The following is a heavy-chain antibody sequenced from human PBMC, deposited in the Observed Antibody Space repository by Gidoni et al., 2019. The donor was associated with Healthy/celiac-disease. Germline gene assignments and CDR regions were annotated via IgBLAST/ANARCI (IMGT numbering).Heavy chain of an antibody. Sequence: QVQLQESGPGLVKPSETLSLTCTVSGGSISSYYWSWIRQPPGKGLEWSGYIYYSGSTNYNPSLKSRVTISVDTSKNQFSLKLSSVTAADTAVYYCARRLVDNNYYYYYYMDVWGKGTTVTVSS. CDR3: ARRLVDNNYYYYYYMDV. J-gene: IGHJ6*03. CDR2: IYYSGST. D-gene: IGHD6-19*01. CDR1: GGSISSYY. V-gene: IGHV4-59*08.